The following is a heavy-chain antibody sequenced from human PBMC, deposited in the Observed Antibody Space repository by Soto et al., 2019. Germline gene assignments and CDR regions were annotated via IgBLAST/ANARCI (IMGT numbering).Heavy chain of an antibody. D-gene: IGHD5-12*01. CDR3: ARDRYSGYDLDY. CDR2: IWYDGSNK. Sequence: WGSLRLSCAASGFTFSSYCMHWVRQAPGKGLEWVAVIWYDGSNKYYADSVKGRFTISRDNSKNTLYLQMNSLRAEDTAVYYCARDRYSGYDLDYWGQGTLVTVSS. J-gene: IGHJ4*02. V-gene: IGHV3-33*01. CDR1: GFTFSSYC.